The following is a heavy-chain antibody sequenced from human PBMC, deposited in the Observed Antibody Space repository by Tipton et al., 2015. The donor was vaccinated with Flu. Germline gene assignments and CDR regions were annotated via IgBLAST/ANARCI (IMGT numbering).Heavy chain of an antibody. CDR3: ARVVEYGDYEYFDY. CDR1: GFTFSDHY. V-gene: IGHV3-72*01. CDR2: TRNKANSYTT. D-gene: IGHD4-17*01. J-gene: IGHJ4*02. Sequence: SLRLSCAASGFTFSDHYMDWVRQAPGKGLEWVGRTRNKANSYTTEYAASVKGRFTISRDDSKNSLYLQMNSLKTEDTAVYYCARVVEYGDYEYFDYWGQGTLVTVSS.